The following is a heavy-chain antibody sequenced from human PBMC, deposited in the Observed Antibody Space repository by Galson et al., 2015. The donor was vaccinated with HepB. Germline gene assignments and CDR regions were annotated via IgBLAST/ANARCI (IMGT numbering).Heavy chain of an antibody. CDR1: GFTFSSYA. J-gene: IGHJ4*02. V-gene: IGHV3-23*01. Sequence: SLRLSCAASGFTFSSYAMSWVRQAPGKGLEWVSAISGSGGSTYYAESVKGRFTISRDNSKNTLYLQMNSLRAEDTAVYYCAYKGYQLLYLERSSDYWGQGSLVTVSS. CDR3: AYKGYQLLYLERSSDY. CDR2: ISGSGGST. D-gene: IGHD2-2*02.